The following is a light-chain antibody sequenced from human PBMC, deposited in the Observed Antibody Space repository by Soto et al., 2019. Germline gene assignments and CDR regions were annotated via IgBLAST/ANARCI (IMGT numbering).Light chain of an antibody. Sequence: QSALTQPPSASGSPGPSVTISCTGTSSDVGGYNYVSWYQQHPGKAPKLVIYEVSKRPSGVPDRFSGSKSGNTASLTVSGLQAEDEADYYCSSYAGSNNLVFGGGTKLTVL. V-gene: IGLV2-8*01. CDR1: SSDVGGYNY. CDR3: SSYAGSNNLV. J-gene: IGLJ2*01. CDR2: EVS.